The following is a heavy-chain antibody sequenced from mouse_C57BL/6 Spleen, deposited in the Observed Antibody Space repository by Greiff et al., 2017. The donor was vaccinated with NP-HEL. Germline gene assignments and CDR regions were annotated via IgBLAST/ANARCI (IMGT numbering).Heavy chain of an antibody. D-gene: IGHD1-1*02. Sequence: VKLVESGPGLVAPSQSLSITCTVSGFSFTSYGVHWVRQPPGKGLEWLVVIWSDGSTTYNSALKSRLSISKDNSKSQVILTMNRHQTDDTAMYYCATQKSRLYGDYAMDYWGQGTSVTVSS. CDR1: GFSFTSYG. CDR3: ATQKSRLYGDYAMDY. CDR2: IWSDGST. V-gene: IGHV2-6-1*01. J-gene: IGHJ4*01.